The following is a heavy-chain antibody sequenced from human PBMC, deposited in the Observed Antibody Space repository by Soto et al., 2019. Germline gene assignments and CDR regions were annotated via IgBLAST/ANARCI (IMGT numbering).Heavy chain of an antibody. Sequence: QLQLQESGPGLVKPSETLSLTCTVSGGSISSSSYYWGWIRQPPGKGLEWIGSIYYSGSTYYNPSLKSRVTTSVDTSKNQFSLKLSSVTAADPAVYYCARRFSGNSYDILTGYETGGYYYYGMDVWGQGTTVTVSS. CDR3: ARRFSGNSYDILTGYETGGYYYYGMDV. V-gene: IGHV4-39*01. J-gene: IGHJ6*02. CDR2: IYYSGST. CDR1: GGSISSSSYY. D-gene: IGHD3-9*01.